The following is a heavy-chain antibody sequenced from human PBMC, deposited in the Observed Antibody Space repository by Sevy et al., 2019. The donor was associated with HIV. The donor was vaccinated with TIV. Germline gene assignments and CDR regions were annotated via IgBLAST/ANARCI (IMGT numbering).Heavy chain of an antibody. CDR1: GGSFSGYY. CDR3: AKVNSRRIAMEIYYYYGRDV. V-gene: IGHV4-34*01. Sequence: SETLSLTCAVYGGSFSGYYWSWIRQPPGKGLEWIGEINHSGSTNYNPSLKSRVTISVDTSKNQFSLKLGSVTAADTAVYYCAKVNSRRIAMEIYYYYGRDVCGQGTTVTVSS. D-gene: IGHD5-18*01. J-gene: IGHJ6*02. CDR2: INHSGST.